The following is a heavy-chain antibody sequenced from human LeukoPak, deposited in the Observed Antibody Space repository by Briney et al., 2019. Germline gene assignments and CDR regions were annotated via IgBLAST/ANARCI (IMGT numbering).Heavy chain of an antibody. CDR2: IIPIFGTA. Sequence: GASVKVSCKASGGTFSSYAISWVRQAPGQGLEWMGGIIPIFGTANYAQKFQGRVTITADESTSTAYMELSSLRSEDTAVYYCARGIQLWLNYFDYWGQGTLVTVSS. CDR1: GGTFSSYA. D-gene: IGHD5-18*01. CDR3: ARGIQLWLNYFDY. J-gene: IGHJ4*02. V-gene: IGHV1-69*13.